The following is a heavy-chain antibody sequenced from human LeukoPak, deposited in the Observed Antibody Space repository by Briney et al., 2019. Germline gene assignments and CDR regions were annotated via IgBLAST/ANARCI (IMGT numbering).Heavy chain of an antibody. CDR3: AKEGITGADS. CDR1: GFTFSSYE. V-gene: IGHV3-48*03. Sequence: GGSLRLSCAASGFTFSSYEMNWVRQAPGKGLEWVSYISSSGSTIYYADSVKGRFTISRDNSKNTLFLHMNNLTADDTAVYYCAKEGITGADSWGQGTPVSVSS. J-gene: IGHJ4*02. CDR2: ISSSGSTI.